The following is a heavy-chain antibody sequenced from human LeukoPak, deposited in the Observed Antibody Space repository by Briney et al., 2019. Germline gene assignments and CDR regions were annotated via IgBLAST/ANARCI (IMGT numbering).Heavy chain of an antibody. Sequence: AGGSLRLSCAASGFTFSSYAMSWVRQAPGKGLEWVSAISGSGGSTYYADSVKGRFTISRDNSKNTLYLQMNSLRAEDTAVYYCAKDGNRYYYGSGASGLDYMDVWGKGTTVTISS. CDR3: AKDGNRYYYGSGASGLDYMDV. CDR2: ISGSGGST. J-gene: IGHJ6*03. V-gene: IGHV3-23*01. CDR1: GFTFSSYA. D-gene: IGHD3-10*01.